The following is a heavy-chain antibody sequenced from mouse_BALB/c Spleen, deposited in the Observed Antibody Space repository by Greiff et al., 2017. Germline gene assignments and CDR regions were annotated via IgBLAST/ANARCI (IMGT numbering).Heavy chain of an antibody. CDR2: IYPGSGST. D-gene: IGHD2-13*01. J-gene: IGHJ4*01. CDR1: GYTFTSYW. Sequence: LQQPGSELVRPGASVKLSCKASGYTFTSYWMHWVKQRPGQGLEWIGNIYPGSGSTNYDEKFKSKATLTVDTSSSTAYMQLSSLTSEDSAVYYCTRRGYGDHYYAMDYWGQGTSVTVSS. V-gene: IGHV1S22*01. CDR3: TRRGYGDHYYAMDY.